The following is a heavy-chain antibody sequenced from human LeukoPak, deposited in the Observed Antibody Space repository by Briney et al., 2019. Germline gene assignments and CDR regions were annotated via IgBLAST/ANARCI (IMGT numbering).Heavy chain of an antibody. V-gene: IGHV3-30*02. Sequence: GGSLRLSCAASGFTFSSYGMHWVRQAPSKGLEWVAFIRYDGSNKYYADSVKGRLTISRDNSKNTLYLQMNSLRAEDTAVYYCAQDPLARLRFLEWLLFDYWGQGTMVTVSS. CDR1: GFTFSSYG. J-gene: IGHJ4*02. CDR3: AQDPLARLRFLEWLLFDY. D-gene: IGHD3-3*01. CDR2: IRYDGSNK.